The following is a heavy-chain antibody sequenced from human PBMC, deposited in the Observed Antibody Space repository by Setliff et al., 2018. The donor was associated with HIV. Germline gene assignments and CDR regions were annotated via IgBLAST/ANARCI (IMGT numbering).Heavy chain of an antibody. J-gene: IGHJ4*02. CDR2: ISPYNGHT. D-gene: IGHD6-13*01. Sequence: ASVKVSCKASGYTFTTYDITWVRQAPGQGLEWLGWISPYNGHTNLAQKFQGRVTMTTDTATSTAYMEVRSLRSDDTAVYYCASLAAAGYFDYWGQGTLVTVSS. CDR3: ASLAAAGYFDY. V-gene: IGHV1-18*01. CDR1: GYTFTTYD.